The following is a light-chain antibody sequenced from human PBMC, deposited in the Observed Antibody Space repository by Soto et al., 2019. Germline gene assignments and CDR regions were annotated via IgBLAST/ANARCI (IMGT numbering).Light chain of an antibody. Sequence: EVVLTQSPATLSLSPGETATLSCRASHNVDIYLAWYQQKPGQAPRLLIYDASNRATGIPARFSGSGSGTDFTLTISSLEPEDSAVYYCQQRKHWPPLTFGQGTRLV. J-gene: IGKJ5*01. V-gene: IGKV3-11*01. CDR3: QQRKHWPPLT. CDR1: HNVDIY. CDR2: DAS.